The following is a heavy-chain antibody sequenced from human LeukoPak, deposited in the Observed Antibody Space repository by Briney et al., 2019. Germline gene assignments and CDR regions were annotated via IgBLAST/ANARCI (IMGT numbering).Heavy chain of an antibody. D-gene: IGHD5-24*01. J-gene: IGHJ3*01. CDR2: IDPDGGNT. CDR1: GYTFTNSY. Sequence: SVKPSCKASGYTFTNSYIHCVRQAPGQVLEWMGLIDPDGGNTNYAQNFQGRVTLTRDTSTSTVYMELSSLRSEDTAIYYCARIRDGYNDAYDLWGQGTVVTVPS. V-gene: IGHV1-46*01. CDR3: ARIRDGYNDAYDL.